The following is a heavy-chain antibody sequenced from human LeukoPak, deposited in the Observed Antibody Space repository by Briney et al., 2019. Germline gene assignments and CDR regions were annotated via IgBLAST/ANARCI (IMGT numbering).Heavy chain of an antibody. CDR3: ARAKTYDSSGYSLDY. Sequence: GESLKISCKGSGYSFTSYWISWVRQMPGKGLEWMGRIDPSDSYTNYSPSFQGQVTISADKSISTAYLQWSSLKASDTAMYYCARAKTYDSSGYSLDYWGQGTLVTVSS. CDR1: GYSFTSYW. CDR2: IDPSDSYT. D-gene: IGHD3-22*01. V-gene: IGHV5-10-1*04. J-gene: IGHJ4*02.